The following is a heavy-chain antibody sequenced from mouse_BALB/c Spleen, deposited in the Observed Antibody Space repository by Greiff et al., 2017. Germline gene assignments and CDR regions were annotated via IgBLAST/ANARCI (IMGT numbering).Heavy chain of an antibody. J-gene: IGHJ1*01. D-gene: IGHD2-2*01. CDR2: ISYSGST. CDR1: GYSITSDYA. V-gene: IGHV3-2*02. CDR3: ARSLYGYDVYWYFDV. Sequence: EVKLMESGPGLVKPSQSLSLTCTVTGYSITSDYAWNWIRQFPGNKLEWMGYISYSGSTSYNPSLKSRISITRDTSKNQFFLQLNSVTTEDTATYYCARSLYGYDVYWYFDVWGAGTTVTVSS.